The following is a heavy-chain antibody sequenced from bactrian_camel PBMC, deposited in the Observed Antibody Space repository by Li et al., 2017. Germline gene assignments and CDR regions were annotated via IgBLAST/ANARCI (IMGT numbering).Heavy chain of an antibody. CDR2: IYTSDGTA. Sequence: VQLVESGGDSVQAGGSLRLSCTATSFRANCMGWFRQAPGKEREGVAYIYTSDGTARSADSVKGQFTISQGADTNTVHLQMDNLQSEDTAVYYCAADQIRWYGFHEAPLSSFARWGRGTQVTVS. D-gene: IGHD1*01. V-gene: IGHV3S63*01. J-gene: IGHJ4*01. CDR1: SFRANC. CDR3: AADQIRWYGFHEAPLSSFAR.